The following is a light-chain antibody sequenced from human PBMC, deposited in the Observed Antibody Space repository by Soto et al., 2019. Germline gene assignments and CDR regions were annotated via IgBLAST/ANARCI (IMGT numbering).Light chain of an antibody. CDR2: DVS. Sequence: QSALTLPRSVSGSPGQSVTISCTGTSSDVGNYNYVSWYQQYPGKAPKLKIYDVSQRPSGVPDRFSGSKSGNTASLTISGLQAEDEADYYCCSYAGNSRVVFGGGTKLTVL. CDR3: CSYAGNSRVV. V-gene: IGLV2-11*01. J-gene: IGLJ2*01. CDR1: SSDVGNYNY.